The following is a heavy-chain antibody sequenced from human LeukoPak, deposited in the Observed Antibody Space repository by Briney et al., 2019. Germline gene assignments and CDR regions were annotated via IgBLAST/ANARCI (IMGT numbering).Heavy chain of an antibody. CDR1: GFTFSSYA. D-gene: IGHD6-19*01. Sequence: GGSLRLSCAGSGFTFSSYAMSWVRQAPGKGLEWVSVITGGARTTYYADSVKGRFTISRDNSKNTVFLQMNSLRAEDTAVYYCAKDTPLTAYGSGWSTNAFDYWGQGTLITVSS. J-gene: IGHJ4*02. CDR2: ITGGARTT. CDR3: AKDTPLTAYGSGWSTNAFDY. V-gene: IGHV3-23*01.